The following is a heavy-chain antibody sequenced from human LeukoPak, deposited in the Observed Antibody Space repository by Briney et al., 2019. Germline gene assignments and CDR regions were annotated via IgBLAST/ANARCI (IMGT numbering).Heavy chain of an antibody. CDR2: IYTSGST. J-gene: IGHJ6*03. D-gene: IGHD2-2*01. V-gene: IGHV4-61*02. Sequence: PSETLSLTCTVSGGSISSGSYYWSWIRQPAGKGLEWIGRIYTSGSTNYNPSLKSRVTISVDTSKNQFSLKLSSVTAADTAVYYCARGVWSFCSSTSCSFYYYYYYYMDVWGKGTTVTISS. CDR1: GGSISSGSYY. CDR3: ARGVWSFCSSTSCSFYYYYYYYMDV.